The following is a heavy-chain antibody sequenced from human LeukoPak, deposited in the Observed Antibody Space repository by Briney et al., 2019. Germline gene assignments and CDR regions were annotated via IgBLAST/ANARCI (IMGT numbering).Heavy chain of an antibody. CDR1: GFSVTRNY. CDR2: MYSGGGT. CDR3: ARNDNGKDYFDY. Sequence: GGSLRLSCAASGFSVTRNYVSWVRQAPGKGLEWVSLMYSGGGTSYADSVKGRFTISRDTSKNTLYLQMSSLRAEDTALYYCARNDNGKDYFDYWGQGTLVTVSS. D-gene: IGHD1-1*01. J-gene: IGHJ4*02. V-gene: IGHV3-53*01.